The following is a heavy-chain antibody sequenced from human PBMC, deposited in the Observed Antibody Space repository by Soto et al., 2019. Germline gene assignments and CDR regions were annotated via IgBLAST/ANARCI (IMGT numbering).Heavy chain of an antibody. CDR1: GYSFSSSA. J-gene: IGHJ4*02. D-gene: IGHD3-22*01. CDR3: ARAPDYYDSSGYMDF. CDR2: ISGYNGNT. Sequence: QIQLVQSGAEVKQPGASVKVSCMASGYSFSSSAISWLRQAPGQGLEWMGWISGYNGNTRYAQKFQGRVTVTTDTSTSTVYMELRSLRSDDTAVYYCARAPDYYDSSGYMDFWGQGTLVTVS. V-gene: IGHV1-18*01.